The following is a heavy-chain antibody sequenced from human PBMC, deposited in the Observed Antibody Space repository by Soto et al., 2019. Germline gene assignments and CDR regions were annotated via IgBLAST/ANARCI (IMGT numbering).Heavy chain of an antibody. J-gene: IGHJ4*02. CDR1: GFTFSSYA. V-gene: IGHV3-23*01. CDR2: ISGSGGST. CDR3: AKDCEGYYDSSGYYFFDY. D-gene: IGHD3-22*01. Sequence: EVQLLESGGGLVQPGGSLRLSCAASGFTFSSYAMRWVRQAPGKGLEWVSAISGSGGSTYYADSVKGRFTISRDNSKNTLYLQMNSLRADDTAVYYCAKDCEGYYDSSGYYFFDYWGQGTLVTVSS.